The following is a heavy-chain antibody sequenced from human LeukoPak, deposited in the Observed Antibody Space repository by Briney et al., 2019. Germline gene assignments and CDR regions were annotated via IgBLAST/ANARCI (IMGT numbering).Heavy chain of an antibody. V-gene: IGHV1-2*02. CDR3: ATTVTYYYYMDV. Sequence: ASVKVSCKASGYAFTGYYMHWVRQAPGQGLEGMGWMNPNSGGTNYAQKFQGRVTMTRDTSISTAYMELSRLRSDDTAVYYCATTVTYYYYMDVWGKGTTVTVSS. J-gene: IGHJ6*03. D-gene: IGHD4-17*01. CDR2: MNPNSGGT. CDR1: GYAFTGYY.